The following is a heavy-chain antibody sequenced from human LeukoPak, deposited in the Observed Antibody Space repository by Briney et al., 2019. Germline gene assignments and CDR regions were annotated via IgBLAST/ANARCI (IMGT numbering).Heavy chain of an antibody. Sequence: SETLSLTCSASGGSISSDIYFWGWIRQPPGKGLEWIGIIFYSGSTYYNPSLKSRVTISIDTSKSQFSLKVSSVTAADTAVYYCARAKYSSGGNWFDPWGQGALVTVSS. CDR2: IFYSGST. D-gene: IGHD6-19*01. J-gene: IGHJ5*02. CDR1: GGSISSDIYF. CDR3: ARAKYSSGGNWFDP. V-gene: IGHV4-39*07.